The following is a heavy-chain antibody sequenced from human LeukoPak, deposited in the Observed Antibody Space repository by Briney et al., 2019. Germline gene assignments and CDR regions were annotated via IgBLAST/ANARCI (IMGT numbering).Heavy chain of an antibody. D-gene: IGHD3-22*01. J-gene: IGHJ3*02. Sequence: GGSLRLSCAASGFTCSSYAMSWVRQAPGKGLEWVSALSGSGGSTYYTDSVKGRFTISIDNSKNTLYLQMNSLRAEDTAVYYCVKDALQHYDSSGYYNGRAFDIWGQGTMVTVSS. CDR3: VKDALQHYDSSGYYNGRAFDI. V-gene: IGHV3-23*01. CDR1: GFTCSSYA. CDR2: LSGSGGST.